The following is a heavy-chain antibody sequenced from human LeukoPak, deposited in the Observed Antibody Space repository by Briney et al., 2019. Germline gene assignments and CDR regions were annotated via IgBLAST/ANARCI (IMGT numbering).Heavy chain of an antibody. CDR1: GYTFTSYY. D-gene: IGHD5-24*01. CDR3: ARDATYRKAGRDGSSSLDY. V-gene: IGHV1-46*01. CDR2: INPSGGST. J-gene: IGHJ4*02. Sequence: ASVKVSCKASGYTFTSYYMHWVRQAPGQGLEWMGIINPSGGSTSYAQKFQGRVTMTRDTSISPAYMELSRLRSDDTAVYYCARDATYRKAGRDGSSSLDYWGQGTLVTVSS.